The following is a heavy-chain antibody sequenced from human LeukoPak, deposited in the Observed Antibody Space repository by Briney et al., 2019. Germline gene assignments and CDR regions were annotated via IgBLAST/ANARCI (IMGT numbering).Heavy chain of an antibody. CDR2: INPNSGGT. Sequence: ASVKVSCKASGYTFTGYYMHWVRQAPGQGLEWMGWINPNSGGTNYAQKFQGRVTMTGDMSTTTDYMELSSLRSEDTAVYYCARDNSVGDIAWWFDPWGQGTLVTVSS. D-gene: IGHD3-16*02. CDR3: ARDNSVGDIAWWFDP. CDR1: GYTFTGYY. J-gene: IGHJ5*02. V-gene: IGHV1-2*02.